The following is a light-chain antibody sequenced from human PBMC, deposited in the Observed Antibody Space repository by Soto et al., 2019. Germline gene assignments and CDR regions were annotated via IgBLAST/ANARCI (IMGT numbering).Light chain of an antibody. Sequence: EIVMTQSPATLSVSPGERATLSCRASPSVVCNVAWYQQEPDQAPRLHIYGASTRATGIPARFRGNGYGTEFTLTVSSVHSDDYEVYNCMQYNNWSPLTFGGGTKVEIK. V-gene: IGKV3-15*01. CDR3: MQYNNWSPLT. CDR1: PSVVCN. J-gene: IGKJ4*02. CDR2: GAS.